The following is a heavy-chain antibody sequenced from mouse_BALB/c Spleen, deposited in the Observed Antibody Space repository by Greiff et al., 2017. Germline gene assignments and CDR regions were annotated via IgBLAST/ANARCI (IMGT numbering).Heavy chain of an antibody. V-gene: IGHV5-17*02. CDR2: ISSGSSTI. CDR3: ALGRFAY. CDR1: GFTFSSFG. Sequence: DVHLVESGGGLVQPGGSRKLSCAASGFTFSSFGMHWVRQAPEKGLEWVAYISSGSSTIYYADTVKGRFTISRDNPKNTLFLQMTSLRSEDTAMYYCALGRFAYWGQGTLVTVSA. D-gene: IGHD4-1*01. J-gene: IGHJ3*01.